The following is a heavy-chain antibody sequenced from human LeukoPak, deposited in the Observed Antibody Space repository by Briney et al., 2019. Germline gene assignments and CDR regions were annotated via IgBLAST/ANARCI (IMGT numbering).Heavy chain of an antibody. J-gene: IGHJ4*02. Sequence: SETLSLTCTVSGCSISSSYWSWIRQPPGKGLEWIGYIYYSGSTNYNPSLKSRVTISVDTSKNQFSLKLTSVTAADTAVYYCARGFRYFDYWGQRTLVTVSS. D-gene: IGHD3-3*01. CDR3: ARGFRYFDY. CDR2: IYYSGST. V-gene: IGHV4-59*01. CDR1: GCSISSSY.